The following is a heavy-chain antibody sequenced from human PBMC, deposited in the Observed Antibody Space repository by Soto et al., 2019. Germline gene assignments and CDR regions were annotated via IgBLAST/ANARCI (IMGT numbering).Heavy chain of an antibody. Sequence: NPSETLSLTCTVSGGSISSGGYYWSWIRQHPGKGLEWIGYIYYSGSTYYNPSLKSRVTISVDTSKNQFSLKLSSVTAADTAVYYCARVGGVSGYSPSGWFDPWGQGTLVTVSS. V-gene: IGHV4-31*03. J-gene: IGHJ5*02. D-gene: IGHD6-13*01. CDR2: IYYSGST. CDR1: GGSISSGGYY. CDR3: ARVGGVSGYSPSGWFDP.